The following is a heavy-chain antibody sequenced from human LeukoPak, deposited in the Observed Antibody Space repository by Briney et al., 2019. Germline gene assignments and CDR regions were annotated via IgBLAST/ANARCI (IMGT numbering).Heavy chain of an antibody. V-gene: IGHV4-31*03. D-gene: IGHD2-15*01. CDR1: GGSISSGGYY. J-gene: IGHJ4*02. CDR3: ARDNCSGGSCYALYFDY. CDR2: IYYSGST. Sequence: SETLSLTCTVSGGSISSGGYYWSWIRQHPGKGLERIGYIYYSGSTYYNPSLKSRVTISVDTSKNQFSLKLSSVTAADTAVYYCARDNCSGGSCYALYFDYWGQGTLVTVSS.